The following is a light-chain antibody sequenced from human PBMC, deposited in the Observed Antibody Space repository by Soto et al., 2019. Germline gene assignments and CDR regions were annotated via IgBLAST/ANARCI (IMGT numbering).Light chain of an antibody. CDR3: QQRSSLPLP. CDR2: GAS. V-gene: IGKV3-11*01. CDR1: QSLSKS. J-gene: IGKJ4*02. Sequence: ESVWRQYKNTLSLSPGERATLSCRASQSLSKSLVWYQQKPGQAPRLLIDGASNRATGIPARFSGSGSGTDFTLTISSLEPEDFAVYFCQQRSSLPLPFGGGTKVDIK.